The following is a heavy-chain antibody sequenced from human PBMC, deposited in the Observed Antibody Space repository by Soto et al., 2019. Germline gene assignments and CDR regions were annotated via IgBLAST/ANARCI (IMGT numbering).Heavy chain of an antibody. CDR3: ARQRSMDV. CDR2: ISRSSGTI. V-gene: IGHV3-48*01. CDR1: GFSFNDYS. Sequence: GGSLRLSCAASGFSFNDYSMNWVRRAPGKGLEWVSYISRSSGTIYYADSVKGRFTISRDNAKNSLYLQMNSLRAEDTAVYYCARQRSMDVWGQGTTVTVSS. J-gene: IGHJ6*02.